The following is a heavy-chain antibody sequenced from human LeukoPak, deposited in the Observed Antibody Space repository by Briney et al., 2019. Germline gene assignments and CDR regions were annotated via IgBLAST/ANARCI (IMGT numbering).Heavy chain of an antibody. D-gene: IGHD6-13*01. Sequence: ASVKVSCKASGYTFTGYYMHWVRQAPGPGLEWMGRINTNSGGTNYAQKFQGRVSMTRDTSISTAYMELSRLRSDDTAVYYCTRGLHSSSWYHFDYWGQGTLVTVSS. CDR2: INTNSGGT. J-gene: IGHJ4*02. V-gene: IGHV1-2*06. CDR1: GYTFTGYY. CDR3: TRGLHSSSWYHFDY.